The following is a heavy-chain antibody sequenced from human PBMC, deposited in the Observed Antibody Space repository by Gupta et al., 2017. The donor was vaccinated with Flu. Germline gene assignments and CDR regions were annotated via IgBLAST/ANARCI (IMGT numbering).Heavy chain of an antibody. V-gene: IGHV3-48*03. J-gene: IGHJ6*02. CDR3: ARGLRGGATYYYAMDG. Sequence: EVQLVESGGGLVQPGGSLRLSCAASGFTFSSYEINWVRQAPGKGLEWVSYISSRGSTICYEDAGKGRFTISRDNAKNSLYLKMNSLRAEDTAVYYCARGLRGGATYYYAMDGWGQGTTVTVSS. CDR2: ISSRGSTI. D-gene: IGHD3-16*01. CDR1: GFTFSSYE.